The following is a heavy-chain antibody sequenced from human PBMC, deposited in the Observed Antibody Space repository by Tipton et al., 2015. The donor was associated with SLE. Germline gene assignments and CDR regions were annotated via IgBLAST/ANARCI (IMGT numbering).Heavy chain of an antibody. CDR3: ARALIGGDWYFDL. CDR1: GGSISSNY. Sequence: TLSLTCTVSGGSISSNYWSWIRQPPGKGLEWIGYIYYSGSTNYNPSLKSRVTISVDTSKNQISLKLSSVTAADTAVYYCARALIGGDWYFDLWGRGTLVTVSS. V-gene: IGHV4-59*01. CDR2: IYYSGST. D-gene: IGHD3-16*01. J-gene: IGHJ2*01.